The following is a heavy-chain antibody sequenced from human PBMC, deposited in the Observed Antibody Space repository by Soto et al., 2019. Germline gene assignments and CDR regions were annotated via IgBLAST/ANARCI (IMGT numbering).Heavy chain of an antibody. J-gene: IGHJ4*02. CDR2: ISGSGYST. V-gene: IGHV3-23*01. Sequence: GGSLRLSCVASGFNFRSYAISWVRQAPGKGLEWVSAISGSGYSTYYADSVKGRFTISRDNSKNTRFLQMNSLRAEDTAVYYCAKDPDSSSYYYGYYFDYWGQGTLVTVSS. D-gene: IGHD3-22*01. CDR1: GFNFRSYA. CDR3: AKDPDSSSYYYGYYFDY.